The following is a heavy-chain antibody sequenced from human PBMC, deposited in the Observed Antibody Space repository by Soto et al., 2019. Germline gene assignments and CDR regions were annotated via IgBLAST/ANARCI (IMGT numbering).Heavy chain of an antibody. D-gene: IGHD3-9*01. V-gene: IGHV3-48*02. Sequence: GGSLRLSCTASGFTFSSYSMNWVRQAPGKGLEWVSYISSSSSTTYSADSVTGRFTISRDNAKNSLPLQMNSLRDEDTAVYYCARDLSYLAENHYDIFSGHHSPLYHNGMDVWGQGTTVTVSS. CDR2: ISSSSSTT. CDR3: ARDLSYLAENHYDIFSGHHSPLYHNGMDV. J-gene: IGHJ6*02. CDR1: GFTFSSYS.